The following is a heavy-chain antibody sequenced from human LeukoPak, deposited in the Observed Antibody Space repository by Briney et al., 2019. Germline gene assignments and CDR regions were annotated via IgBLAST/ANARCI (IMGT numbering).Heavy chain of an antibody. D-gene: IGHD2-15*01. V-gene: IGHV3-11*03. CDR2: ISTSGSST. CDR3: ARVPGRYAFDF. J-gene: IGHJ3*01. Sequence: GGSLRLSCAASGFTFSNFWMSWVRQAPGKGLEWVSYISTSGSSTNYAESVKGRFTISRDNAKNSLYLQMDRLRGDDTAVYNCARVPGRYAFDFWGQGTMVTVSS. CDR1: GFTFSNFW.